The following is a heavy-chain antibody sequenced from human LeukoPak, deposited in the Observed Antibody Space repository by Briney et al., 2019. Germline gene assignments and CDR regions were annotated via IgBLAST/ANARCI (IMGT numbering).Heavy chain of an antibody. CDR2: IRSKAYGGTT. Sequence: GGSLRLSCTASGFTFGDYAMSWFRQAPGKGLEWVGFIRSKAYGGTTEYAASVKGRFTISRDDSKSIAYLQMNSLKTEDTAVYYCTRGGPPNWSYVGQPYYFDYWGQGTLVTVSS. CDR1: GFTFGDYA. J-gene: IGHJ4*02. CDR3: TRGGPPNWSYVGQPYYFDY. D-gene: IGHD1-7*01. V-gene: IGHV3-49*03.